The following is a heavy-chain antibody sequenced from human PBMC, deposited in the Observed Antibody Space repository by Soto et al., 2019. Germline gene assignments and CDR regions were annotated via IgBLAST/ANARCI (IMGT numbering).Heavy chain of an antibody. V-gene: IGHV4-59*01. CDR3: ERDIPDACGMDV. Sequence: SETLSLTCTVSGGSISSYYWSWIRQPPGKGLEWIGYIYYSGSTNYNPSLKSRVTISVDTSKNQFSLKLSSVTAADTAVYYCERDIPDACGMDVWGQGTKVTGSS. CDR2: IYYSGST. D-gene: IGHD3-16*01. CDR1: GGSISSYY. J-gene: IGHJ6*02.